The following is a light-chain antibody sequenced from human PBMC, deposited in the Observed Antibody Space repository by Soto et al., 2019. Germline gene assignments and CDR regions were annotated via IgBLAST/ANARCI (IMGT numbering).Light chain of an antibody. Sequence: DIQMTQSPSSLSASVGDRVTITCRASQDISVYLAWYQQKPGKVPKLLIYSASTLQSGVPSRFSGSGSGTDFTLTISSLQPEDVATYYSQKFNTAPLTFGQGTRLE. V-gene: IGKV1-27*01. CDR2: SAS. J-gene: IGKJ5*01. CDR3: QKFNTAPLT. CDR1: QDISVY.